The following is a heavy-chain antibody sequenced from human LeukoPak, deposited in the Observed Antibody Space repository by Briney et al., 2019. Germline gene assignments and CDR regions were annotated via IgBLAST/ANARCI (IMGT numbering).Heavy chain of an antibody. D-gene: IGHD6-13*01. J-gene: IGHJ4*02. CDR3: ARERAAASSFDY. Sequence: PSETLSLTCTVSGGSINSYYWSWIRQPPGKGLEWIAYIYYRGSTNYNPSLKSRVTISVDTSKNQFSLKVTSVTAADTAVYYCARERAAASSFDYWGQGTLVTVSS. CDR2: IYYRGST. V-gene: IGHV4-59*01. CDR1: GGSINSYY.